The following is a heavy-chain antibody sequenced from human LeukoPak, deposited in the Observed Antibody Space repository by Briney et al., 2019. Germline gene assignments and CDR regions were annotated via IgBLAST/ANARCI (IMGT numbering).Heavy chain of an antibody. Sequence: PGGSLRLSCAASGFSFSNYGMHWVRLAPDKGLEWVAYIHYDESQKYYADSVKGRFTGSRDNSKNTLFLEMDSLRPEDTATYHCAKDHCSSSSCSNLFDPWGQGTLVTVSS. D-gene: IGHD2-2*01. CDR2: IHYDESQK. V-gene: IGHV3-30*02. J-gene: IGHJ5*02. CDR3: AKDHCSSSSCSNLFDP. CDR1: GFSFSNYG.